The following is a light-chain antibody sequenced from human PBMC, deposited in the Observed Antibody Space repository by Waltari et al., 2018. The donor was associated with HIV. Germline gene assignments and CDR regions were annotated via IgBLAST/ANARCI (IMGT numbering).Light chain of an antibody. CDR1: QSVLYRSNNQNY. CDR3: QQYYSPPGWT. J-gene: IGKJ1*01. Sequence: DIVMTQSPDSLAVSLGEKATINFKSSQSVLYRSNNQNYLAWYQQKPGQPPKLLIYWASTRESGVPDRFSGSGSGTDFTLTISSLQAEDVAVYYCQQYYSPPGWTFGQGTKVEIK. V-gene: IGKV4-1*01. CDR2: WAS.